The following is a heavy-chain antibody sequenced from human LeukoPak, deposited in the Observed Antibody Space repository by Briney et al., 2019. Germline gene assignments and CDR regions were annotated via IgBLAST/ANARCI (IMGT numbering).Heavy chain of an antibody. CDR1: RFTVSSNY. CDR3: ARGITMVRGAFDY. J-gene: IGHJ4*02. Sequence: GGSLRLSCAASRFTVSSNYMSWVRQAPGKGLEWVSVIYSGGSTYYADSVKGRFTISRDNSKNTLYLQMNSLRAEDTAVYYCARGITMVRGAFDYWGQGTLVTVSS. D-gene: IGHD3-10*01. CDR2: IYSGGST. V-gene: IGHV3-66*01.